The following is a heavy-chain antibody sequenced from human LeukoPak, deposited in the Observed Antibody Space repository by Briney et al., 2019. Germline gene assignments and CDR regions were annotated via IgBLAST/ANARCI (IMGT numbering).Heavy chain of an antibody. CDR2: IYPGDSNV. CDR1: GYSFINYW. CDR3: TRDWELGY. V-gene: IGHV5-51*01. D-gene: IGHD1-26*01. Sequence: GESLKISCRASGYSFINYWIGWVRQMLGKGLEWVGLIYPGDSNVRYSPSFQGQVTMSADRSINTAYLQWSSLRTSDTAMYYCTRDWELGYWGQGTLVTVSS. J-gene: IGHJ4*02.